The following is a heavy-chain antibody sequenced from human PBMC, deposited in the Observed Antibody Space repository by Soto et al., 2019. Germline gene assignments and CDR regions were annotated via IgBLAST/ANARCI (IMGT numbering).Heavy chain of an antibody. CDR3: ARSYSSSWYESYGMDV. J-gene: IGHJ6*02. CDR1: GGSISSSSYY. D-gene: IGHD6-13*01. V-gene: IGHV4-39*01. Sequence: QLQLQESGPGLVKPSETLSLTCTVSGGSISSSSYYWGWIRQPPGKGLEWIGSIYYSGSTYYNPSLKSRVTISVDPSKNQFSLKLSSVTAADTAVYYCARSYSSSWYESYGMDVWGQGTTVTVSS. CDR2: IYYSGST.